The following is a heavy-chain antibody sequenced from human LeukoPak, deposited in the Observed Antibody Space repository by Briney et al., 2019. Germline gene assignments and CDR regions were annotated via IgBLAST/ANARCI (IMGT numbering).Heavy chain of an antibody. CDR1: GLIFSRYW. CDR3: AREPPLPAAIPGGFDP. Sequence: GGSLRLSCAASGLIFSRYWMSWVRQAPGKGLEWVANIKEDGSEEYYVDSVRGRFTISRDNARNSLYLQMNSLRAEDTAVYYCAREPPLPAAIPGGFDPWGQGTLVTVSS. V-gene: IGHV3-7*01. D-gene: IGHD2-2*02. CDR2: IKEDGSEE. J-gene: IGHJ5*02.